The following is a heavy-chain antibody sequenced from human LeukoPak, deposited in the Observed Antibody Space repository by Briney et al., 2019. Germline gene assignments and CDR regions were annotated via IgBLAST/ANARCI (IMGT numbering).Heavy chain of an antibody. J-gene: IGHJ4*02. D-gene: IGHD3-3*01. CDR3: ANLYDLWTGDC. CDR1: GFTFSSYA. V-gene: IGHV3-23*01. Sequence: GGPLRLSCAASGFTFSSYAMSWVRQAPGKGLEWVSAISGSGGSTYYADSVKGRFTISRDNSKNTLYLQMTSLRAEDTAVYYCANLYDLWTGDCWGQGSLVTVSS. CDR2: ISGSGGST.